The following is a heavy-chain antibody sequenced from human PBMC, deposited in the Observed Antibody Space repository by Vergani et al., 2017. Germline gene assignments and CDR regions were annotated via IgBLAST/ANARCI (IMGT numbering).Heavy chain of an antibody. Sequence: QVQLQESGPGLVKPSQTLSLTCFVSGGSISGHYWSWIRQTPGKGLDWIGSISHSGYTFYSPSLKSRVSMSVDTSKNQFSLRVNSLTAADTAVYYCVRDPWESGGPYSGCWGRGTLVSVSS. V-gene: IGHV4-38-2*02. CDR3: VRDPWESGGPYSGC. D-gene: IGHD2-15*01. J-gene: IGHJ4*02. CDR1: GGSISGHY. CDR2: ISHSGYT.